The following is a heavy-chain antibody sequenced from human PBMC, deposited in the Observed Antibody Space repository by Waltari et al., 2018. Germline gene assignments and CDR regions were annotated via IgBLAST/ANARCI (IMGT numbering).Heavy chain of an antibody. CDR2: IRSKTYGGAP. J-gene: IGHJ4*02. V-gene: IGHV3-49*03. CDR1: GFTCGDYA. Sequence: EVQLAESGGGLVQPGRSLRLSGTDSGFTCGDYAMTGFRQFPGKGLEWVGFIRSKTYGGAPEYAASVKGRFTISRDDSKSVAYLQMNSLRTEDTALYYCTRADGMTDLDYWGQGALVTVSS. CDR3: TRADGMTDLDY.